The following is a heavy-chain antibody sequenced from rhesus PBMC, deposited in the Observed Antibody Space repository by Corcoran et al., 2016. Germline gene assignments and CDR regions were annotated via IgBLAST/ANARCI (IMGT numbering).Heavy chain of an antibody. D-gene: IGHD4-29*01. Sequence: EVQLVESGGGLVQPGGSLRLSWAASGFTFGDSGLHWVRQAPGKGLEWVSSISNTGKTISYADSAKGRFTVSRDNAKNSLSLQMNSLRAEDTAVYYCSRDDYGSDWGQGVLVTVSS. CDR1: GFTFGDSG. CDR3: SRDDYGSD. CDR2: ISNTGKTI. V-gene: IGHV3-7*01. J-gene: IGHJ4*01.